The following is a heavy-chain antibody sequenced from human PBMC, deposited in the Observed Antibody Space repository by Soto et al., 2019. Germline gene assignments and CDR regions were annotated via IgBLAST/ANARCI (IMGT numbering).Heavy chain of an antibody. J-gene: IGHJ4*02. CDR3: ARGGRQWLVTSDFNC. CDR2: VSHDGRNT. CDR1: GFTFSDYA. D-gene: IGHD6-19*01. Sequence: VQLVESGGGVVQPGRSLRLSCAASGFTFSDYAMHWVRQAPGKGLEWVAVVSHDGRNTHYADSVKGRFTISRDSSKNTGSRGMTSPRAEATAVYYWARGGRQWLVTSDFNCWGQGARVTVSS. V-gene: IGHV3-30*03.